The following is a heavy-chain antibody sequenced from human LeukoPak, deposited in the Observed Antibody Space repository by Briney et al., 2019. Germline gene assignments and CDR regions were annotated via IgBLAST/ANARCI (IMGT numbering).Heavy chain of an antibody. CDR3: AKDRTVRGVTPYYFDY. V-gene: IGHV3-21*04. Sequence: PGGSLRLSCAASGFTFISYSMSWARQAPGKGLEWVSSISSGSSYIYYADSVNGRFTISRDNARNSLYLLMNSLRAEDTAVYYCAKDRTVRGVTPYYFDYWGQGTLVTVSS. CDR2: ISSGSSYI. D-gene: IGHD3-10*01. CDR1: GFTFISYS. J-gene: IGHJ4*02.